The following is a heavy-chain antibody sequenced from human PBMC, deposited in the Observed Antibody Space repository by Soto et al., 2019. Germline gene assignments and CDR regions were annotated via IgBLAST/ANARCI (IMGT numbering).Heavy chain of an antibody. J-gene: IGHJ4*02. CDR1: GFTFSSYA. D-gene: IGHD5-18*01. V-gene: IGHV3-30-3*01. Sequence: GGSLRLSCAASGFTFSSYAMHWVRQAPGKGLEWVAVISYDGSNKYYADSVKGRFTISRDNSKNTLYLQMNSLRAEDTAVYYCAREEGGYSYGYFDYWGQGTLVTVSS. CDR3: AREEGGYSYGYFDY. CDR2: ISYDGSNK.